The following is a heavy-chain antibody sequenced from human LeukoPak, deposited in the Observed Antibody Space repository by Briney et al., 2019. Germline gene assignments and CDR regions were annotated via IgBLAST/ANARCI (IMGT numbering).Heavy chain of an antibody. CDR1: GGSFSGYY. CDR2: INLSGST. CDR3: ACYSNIAVVDELPAAIGGNWFDP. J-gene: IGHJ5*02. V-gene: IGHV4-34*01. Sequence: SETPSLTCAVYGGSFSGYYWSWIRQPPGKGLEWIGEINLSGSTNYNPSLKSRVTISVDTSKNQFSLKLSSVTAADTAVYYCACYSNIAVVDELPAAIGGNWFDPWGQGTLVTVSS. D-gene: IGHD2-2*02.